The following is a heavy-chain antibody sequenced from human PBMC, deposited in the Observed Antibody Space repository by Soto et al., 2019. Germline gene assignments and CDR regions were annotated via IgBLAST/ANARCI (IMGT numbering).Heavy chain of an antibody. Sequence: SQTLSLTCAISWGSVSSNTATWNWVRQSPSRGLEWLGRTYYRSNWNFDYALSVKSRIAINPDTSKNQFSLQLNSLTPEDTAVYYCAGELDIHHGLGYWGPGTSVTVSS. V-gene: IGHV6-1*01. D-gene: IGHD3-3*02. J-gene: IGHJ4*02. CDR3: AGELDIHHGLGY. CDR1: WGSVSSNTAT. CDR2: TYYRSNWNF.